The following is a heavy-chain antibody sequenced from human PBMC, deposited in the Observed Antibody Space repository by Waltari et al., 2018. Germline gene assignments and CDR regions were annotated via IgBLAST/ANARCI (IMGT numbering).Heavy chain of an antibody. CDR2: IIPIFGTA. Sequence: QVQLVQSGAEVKKPGSSVKVSCKASGGTFSSYAISWVRQAPGQGLEWMGGIIPIFGTANYAQKFQGRVTITTDESTSTAYMELSSLRSEDTAVYYCAAGRSSGGRDYYGMDVWGQGTTVTVSS. D-gene: IGHD2-15*01. CDR1: GGTFSSYA. J-gene: IGHJ6*02. CDR3: AAGRSSGGRDYYGMDV. V-gene: IGHV1-69*05.